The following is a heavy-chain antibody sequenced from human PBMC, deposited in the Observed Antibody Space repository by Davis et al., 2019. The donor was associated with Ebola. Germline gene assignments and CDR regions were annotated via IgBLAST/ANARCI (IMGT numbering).Heavy chain of an antibody. CDR3: ARGLYSGAFDI. CDR1: GGSFSGYY. CDR2: INQSGST. D-gene: IGHD2-15*01. V-gene: IGHV4-34*01. Sequence: SETLSLTCAVYGGSFSGYYWSWIRQPPGKGLEWIGEINQSGSTNYNPSLKSRVTISGDTSKNQFSLNVNSVTAADTAMYYCARGLYSGAFDIWGQGTMVTVSS. J-gene: IGHJ3*02.